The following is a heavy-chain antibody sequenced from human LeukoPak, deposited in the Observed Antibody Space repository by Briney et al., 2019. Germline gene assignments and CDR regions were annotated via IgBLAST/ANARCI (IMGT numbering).Heavy chain of an antibody. J-gene: IGHJ4*02. D-gene: IGHD3-22*01. V-gene: IGHV3-33*01. CDR3: ASDYYDSSGYPLFDY. CDR2: IWYDGSNK. Sequence: QSGGSLRLSCAASGFTFSSYGMHWVRQAPGKGLEWVAVIWYDGSNKYYADSVKGRFTISRDNSKNTLYLQMNSLRAEDTAVYFCASDYYDSSGYPLFDYWGQGTLDTVSS. CDR1: GFTFSSYG.